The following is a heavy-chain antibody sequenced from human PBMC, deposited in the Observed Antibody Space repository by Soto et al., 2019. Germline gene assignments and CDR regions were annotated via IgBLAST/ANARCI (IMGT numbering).Heavy chain of an antibody. D-gene: IGHD3-22*01. CDR2: IYYSGST. CDR1: DGSISSSSYY. CDR3: ARQAYDSREVDWFDP. V-gene: IGHV4-39*01. J-gene: IGHJ5*02. Sequence: PSQTMSLTCTVSDGSISSSSYYCGWIRQPPGKGLEWIGSIYYSGSTYYNPSLKSRVTISVDTSKNQFSLKLSSVTAADTAVYYCARQAYDSREVDWFDPWGQGTLVTVSS.